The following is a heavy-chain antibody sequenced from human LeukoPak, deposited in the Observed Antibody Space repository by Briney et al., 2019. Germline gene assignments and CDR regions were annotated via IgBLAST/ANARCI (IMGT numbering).Heavy chain of an antibody. CDR1: GGAFRDHQ. V-gene: IGHV4-34*01. CDR3: AKGLRQIWFGELNDAFDI. CDR2: VERRGYT. D-gene: IGHD3-10*01. J-gene: IGHJ3*02. Sequence: PSATLSLTCAVDGGAFRDHQWCWIRQPPGKGLEWIGDVERRGYTNYNPSLRGRLTMSVDASKNQISLRLTSVTAADTAVYYCAKGLRQIWFGELNDAFDIWGQGTMVHVSS.